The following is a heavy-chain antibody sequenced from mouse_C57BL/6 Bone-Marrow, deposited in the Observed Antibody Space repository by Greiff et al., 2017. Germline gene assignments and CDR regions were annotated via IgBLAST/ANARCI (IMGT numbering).Heavy chain of an antibody. J-gene: IGHJ2*01. V-gene: IGHV14-4*01. Sequence: EVQLQESGAELVRPGASVKLSCTASGFNIKDDYIHWVKQRPEQGLEWIGWIDPEIGDTEYDSKFQGKATITSDTSSNTAYLQRSSLTSEATAVYYCSAGDGNYFDFWGQGTPLTVAS. D-gene: IGHD2-3*01. CDR1: GFNIKDDY. CDR2: IDPEIGDT. CDR3: SAGDGNYFDF.